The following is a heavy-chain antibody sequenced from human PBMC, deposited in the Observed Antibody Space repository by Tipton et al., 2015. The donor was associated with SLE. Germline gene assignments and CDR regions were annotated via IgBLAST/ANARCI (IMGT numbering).Heavy chain of an antibody. CDR3: ARLDYYDSRGNYFDY. Sequence: TLSITCTVSGGSISSYYWSWIRQPPGKGLEWIGYIYYSGSTNYNPSLKSRVTISVDTSKNQFSLKLSSVTAADTAVYYCARLDYYDSRGNYFDYWGQGTLVTVSS. CDR1: GGSISSYY. V-gene: IGHV4-59*07. J-gene: IGHJ4*02. CDR2: IYYSGST. D-gene: IGHD3-22*01.